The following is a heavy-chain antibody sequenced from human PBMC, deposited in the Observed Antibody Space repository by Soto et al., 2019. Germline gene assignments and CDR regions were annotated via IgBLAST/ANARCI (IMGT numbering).Heavy chain of an antibody. CDR1: GFTFSSYA. CDR3: AKWTVVVVAATRGGYFDY. CDR2: ISGSGGYT. J-gene: IGHJ4*02. V-gene: IGHV3-23*01. Sequence: EVQRLESGGGLVQPGGSLRLSCAASGFTFSSYAMSWVRQAPGKGLEWVSVISGSGGYTYYADSVKGRFTISRDKSKNTLYLQMNTLRADDTAVYYCAKWTVVVVAATRGGYFDYWGQGNLVTVSS. D-gene: IGHD2-15*01.